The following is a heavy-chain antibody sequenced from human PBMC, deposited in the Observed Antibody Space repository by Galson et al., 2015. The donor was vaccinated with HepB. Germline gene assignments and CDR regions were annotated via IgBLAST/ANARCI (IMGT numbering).Heavy chain of an antibody. CDR1: GFTFSSYG. CDR3: ARGGQWLVHNPFDY. D-gene: IGHD6-19*01. V-gene: IGHV3-33*01. CDR2: IWYDGSNK. Sequence: SLRLSCAASGFTFSSYGMHWVRQAPGKGLEWVAVIWYDGSNKYYADSVKGRFTISRDNSKNTLYLQMNSLRAEDTAVYYCARGGQWLVHNPFDYWGQGTLVTVSS. J-gene: IGHJ4*02.